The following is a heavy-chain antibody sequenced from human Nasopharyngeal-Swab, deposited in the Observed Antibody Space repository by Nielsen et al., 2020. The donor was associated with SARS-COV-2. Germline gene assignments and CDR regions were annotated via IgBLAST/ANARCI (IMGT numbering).Heavy chain of an antibody. D-gene: IGHD3-22*01. J-gene: IGHJ4*02. V-gene: IGHV5-51*01. CDR2: IYPGDSDT. CDR1: GYSFNSYW. Sequence: GESLKISCKGSGYSFNSYWIGWVRQVPGKGLEWMGIIYPGDSDTRYSPSFQGQFTISADKSISTVYLQWSSLKASDTAMYYCARGGTRYYYDSSGYYYWGQGTLVTVSS. CDR3: ARGGTRYYYDSSGYYY.